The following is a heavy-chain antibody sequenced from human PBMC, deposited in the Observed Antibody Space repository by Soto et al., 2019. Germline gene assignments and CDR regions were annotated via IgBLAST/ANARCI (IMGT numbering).Heavy chain of an antibody. CDR1: GGSISSSSYY. CDR3: ARRISDSRFDP. D-gene: IGHD1-20*01. CDR2: IYYSGST. Sequence: SETLSLTCTVSGGSISSSSYYWGWVRQPPGKGLEWIGTIYYSGSTYYNPSLKSRVTISVDTSKNQFSLKLSSLTAADTAVYYCARRISDSRFDPWGQGTLVTVSS. V-gene: IGHV4-39*01. J-gene: IGHJ5*02.